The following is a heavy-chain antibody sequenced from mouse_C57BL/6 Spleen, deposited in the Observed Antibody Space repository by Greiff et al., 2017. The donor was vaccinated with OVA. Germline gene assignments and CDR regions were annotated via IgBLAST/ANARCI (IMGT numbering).Heavy chain of an antibody. D-gene: IGHD1-1*01. CDR2: IDPETGGT. J-gene: IGHJ3*01. Sequence: VQLVESGAELVRPGASVTLSCKASGYTFTDYEMHWVKQTPVHGLEWIGAIDPETGGTAYNQKFKGKAILTADKSSSTAYMELRSLTSEDSAVYYCTRSLYGSSYGFAYWGQGTLVTVSA. CDR3: TRSLYGSSYGFAY. V-gene: IGHV1-15*01. CDR1: GYTFTDYE.